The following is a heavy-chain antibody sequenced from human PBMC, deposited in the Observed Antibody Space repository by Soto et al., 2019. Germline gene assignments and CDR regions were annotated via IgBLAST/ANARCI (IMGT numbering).Heavy chain of an antibody. CDR1: GGSVSSPTYY. Sequence: QVQLQESGPGLVKPSETLSLTCTVSGGSVSSPTYYWSWIRQPPGKGLEWIGYMYYSGRTNYNPSLKSRDTISLDPAKNQFSLKLSYVTAAYTAVYSCAGGRGHVNNGFDPWGQGTLVTVSS. CDR3: AGGRGHVNNGFDP. CDR2: MYYSGRT. V-gene: IGHV4-61*01. J-gene: IGHJ5*02. D-gene: IGHD3-10*01.